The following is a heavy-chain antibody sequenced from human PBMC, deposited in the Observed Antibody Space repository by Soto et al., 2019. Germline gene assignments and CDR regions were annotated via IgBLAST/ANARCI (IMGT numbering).Heavy chain of an antibody. J-gene: IGHJ4*02. D-gene: IGHD1-26*01. CDR2: IIPMYDSA. V-gene: IGHV1-69*06. CDR1: GGTFKTYT. CDR3: ATWRTYSGSYCFDY. Sequence: QVRLVQSGAELKKPGSSVNVSCAASGGTFKTYTINWVRQAPGEGLEWIGQIIPMYDSANYAQRFQGRVTISADKSTHIAYMELRGLRSEDTALYYCATWRTYSGSYCFDYWGQGTLVSVSS.